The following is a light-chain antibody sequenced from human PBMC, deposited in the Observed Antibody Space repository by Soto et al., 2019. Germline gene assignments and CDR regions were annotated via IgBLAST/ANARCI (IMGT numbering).Light chain of an antibody. J-gene: IGLJ2*01. CDR3: CSYAGSNTLA. CDR2: DVS. Sequence: QSALTQPRSVSGSPGQSITISCSGTIRDIGGYNFISWYQQHPGAAPKIIIYDVSKRPSGVPDRFPGSTSGNTASLTISGLQAEDDAFYYCCSYAGSNTLAFGGGTKLTVL. V-gene: IGLV2-11*01. CDR1: IRDIGGYNF.